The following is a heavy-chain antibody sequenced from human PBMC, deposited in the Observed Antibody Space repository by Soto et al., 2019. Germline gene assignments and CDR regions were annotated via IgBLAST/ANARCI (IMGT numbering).Heavy chain of an antibody. V-gene: IGHV3-30*01. CDR2: VSYDGSKK. J-gene: IGHJ4*02. CDR3: ARDKGLLFDCNFGS. CDR1: GFIFTSYI. D-gene: IGHD3-16*01. Sequence: QVQLVESGGGVVQPRRSLRLSCAASGFIFTSYIVHWVRQAPGKGLEWVASVSYDGSKKHYADSVKGRFSISRDNSKNAGYLQINRLRTWGKGVLYWARDKGLLFDCNFGSLGQGTLVTVSS.